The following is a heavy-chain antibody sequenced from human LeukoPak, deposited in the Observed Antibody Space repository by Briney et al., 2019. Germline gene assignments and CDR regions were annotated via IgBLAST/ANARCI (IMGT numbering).Heavy chain of an antibody. CDR2: IYTSGST. CDR3: AREAKRFGDNWFDP. V-gene: IGHV4-61*02. J-gene: IGHJ5*02. CDR1: GGSISSGSYY. D-gene: IGHD3-16*01. Sequence: SQTLSLTCTVSGGSISSGSYYWSWIRQPAGKGLEWIGRIYTSGSTNYNPSLKSRVTISVNKDKNEFALKLSSVTAADTAVYYCAREAKRFGDNWFDPWGQGTLVTVSS.